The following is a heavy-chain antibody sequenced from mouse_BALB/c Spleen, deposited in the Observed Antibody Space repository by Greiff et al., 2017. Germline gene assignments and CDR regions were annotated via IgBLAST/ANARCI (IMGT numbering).Heavy chain of an antibody. CDR2: IDPANGNT. Sequence: VQLKESGAELVKPGASVKLSCTASGFNFKDTYMHWVKQRPEQGLEWIGRIDPANGNTKYDPKFQGKATITADTSTNTAYLQLSSLTSEDTAVYYCARPLPVSYAMDYWGQGTSVTVPS. CDR3: ARPLPVSYAMDY. CDR1: GFNFKDTY. V-gene: IGHV14-3*02. J-gene: IGHJ4*01. D-gene: IGHD5-5*01.